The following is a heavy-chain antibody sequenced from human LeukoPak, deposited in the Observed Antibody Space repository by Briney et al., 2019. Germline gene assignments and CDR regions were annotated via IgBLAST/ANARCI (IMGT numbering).Heavy chain of an antibody. J-gene: IGHJ5*02. CDR1: GFTFSSYW. Sequence: GGSLRLSCTASGFTFSSYWMSWVRQASGKGLEWVANINQDGSDKYYVDSVKGRFTISRDNAKNSLYLQMNSLRAEDTAVYYCARDRHLDPWGQGTLVTVSS. V-gene: IGHV3-7*01. CDR3: ARDRHLDP. CDR2: INQDGSDK.